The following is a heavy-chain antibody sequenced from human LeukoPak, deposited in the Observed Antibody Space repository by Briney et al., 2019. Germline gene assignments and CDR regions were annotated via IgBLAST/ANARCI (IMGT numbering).Heavy chain of an antibody. CDR3: TRGAGCSSGRCYPIDY. V-gene: IGHV3-49*03. D-gene: IGHD2-15*01. J-gene: IGHJ4*02. CDR1: GFTFGDYA. CDR2: IRSKPYGGTT. Sequence: PGRSLRLSCTASGFTFGDYAMSWFRQASGKGLEWVGFIRSKPYGGTTDYAASVKGRFTISRDDSKSIAYLQMNSLKTEDTAVYYCTRGAGCSSGRCYPIDYWGQGTLVTVSS.